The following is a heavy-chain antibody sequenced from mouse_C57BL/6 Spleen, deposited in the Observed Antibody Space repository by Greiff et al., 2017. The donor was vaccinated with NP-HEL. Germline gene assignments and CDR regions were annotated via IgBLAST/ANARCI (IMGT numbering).Heavy chain of an antibody. CDR3: ARGDDGYSDY. V-gene: IGHV1-54*01. CDR1: GYAFTNYL. D-gene: IGHD2-3*01. J-gene: IGHJ2*01. CDR2: INPGSGGT. Sequence: QVQLKESGAELVRPGTSVKVSCKASGYAFTNYLIEWVKQRPGQGLEWIGVINPGSGGTNYNEKFKGKATLTADKSSSTAYMQLSSLTSEDSAIYFCARGDDGYSDYWGQGTTLTVSS.